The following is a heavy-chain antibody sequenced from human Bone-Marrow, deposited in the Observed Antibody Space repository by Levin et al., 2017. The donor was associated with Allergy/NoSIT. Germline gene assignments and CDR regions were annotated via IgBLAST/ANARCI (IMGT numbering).Heavy chain of an antibody. Sequence: SVKVSCKASGGTFSSYAISWVRQAPGQGLEWMGGIIPIFGTANYAQKFQGRVTITADKSTSTAYMELSSLRSEDTAVYYCARYCSSTSCYPNEVGYWGQGTLVTVSS. CDR1: GGTFSSYA. J-gene: IGHJ4*02. V-gene: IGHV1-69*06. D-gene: IGHD2-2*01. CDR2: IIPIFGTA. CDR3: ARYCSSTSCYPNEVGY.